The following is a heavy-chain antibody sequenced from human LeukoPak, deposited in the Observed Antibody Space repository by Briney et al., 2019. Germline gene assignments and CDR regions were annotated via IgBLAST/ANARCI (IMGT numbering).Heavy chain of an antibody. J-gene: IGHJ4*02. CDR2: IIPIFGTA. Sequence: ASVKVSCKASGGTFSSYAISWVRQAPGQGLEWMGRIIPIFGTANYAQKFQDRVTITTDESTSTAYMELSSLRSEDTAVYYCATSRGSSWSYWGQGTLVTVSS. CDR3: ATSRGSSWSY. V-gene: IGHV1-69*05. CDR1: GGTFSSYA. D-gene: IGHD6-13*01.